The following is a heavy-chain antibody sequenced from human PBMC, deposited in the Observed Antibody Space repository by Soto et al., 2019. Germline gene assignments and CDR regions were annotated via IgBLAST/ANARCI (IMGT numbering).Heavy chain of an antibody. CDR2: IYYSGSA. CDR1: GYSISSNNW. V-gene: IGHV4-28*01. Sequence: QVQLQESGPGLVKPSDTLSLTCAVSGYSISSNNWWGWIRQPPGKGLEWIGYIYYSGSAYYNPSLKSRVTMSVDTSKNQFSLKLFSVTAVDTAVYYCARSGPNGGGGFDPWGQGTLVTVSS. D-gene: IGHD2-8*01. CDR3: ARSGPNGGGGFDP. J-gene: IGHJ5*02.